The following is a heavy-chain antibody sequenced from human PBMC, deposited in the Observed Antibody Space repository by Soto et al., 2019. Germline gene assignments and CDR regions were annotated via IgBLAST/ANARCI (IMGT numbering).Heavy chain of an antibody. V-gene: IGHV3-7*01. CDR1: GFSLSDYC. Sequence: EVQLVESGGGLVQPGGSLRLSCAASGFSLSDYCMNWVRQAPGKGVEWVAIIKQDGSDRYYVDSVKGRFTISRDNAKNSLYRQRRCMSVEDTALYYCARARGWIHAYWGQGTLVNVPS. CDR3: ARARGWIHAY. CDR2: IKQDGSDR. J-gene: IGHJ4*02. D-gene: IGHD6-19*01.